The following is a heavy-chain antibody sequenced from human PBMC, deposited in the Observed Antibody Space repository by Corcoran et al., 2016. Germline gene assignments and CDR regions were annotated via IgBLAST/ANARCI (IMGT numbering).Heavy chain of an antibody. Sequence: QVQLVQSGAEVKKPGASLKVSCKASGYTFTSYGISWVRQAPGQGLEWMGWISAYNGNTNYAQKRQGRVTMTTDTSTSTDYMELRSLRSDDTAVYYCARGLWGRGGRPSMDYWGQGTLVTVSS. D-gene: IGHD3-16*01. CDR2: ISAYNGNT. J-gene: IGHJ4*02. CDR1: GYTFTSYG. CDR3: ARGLWGRGGRPSMDY. V-gene: IGHV1-18*01.